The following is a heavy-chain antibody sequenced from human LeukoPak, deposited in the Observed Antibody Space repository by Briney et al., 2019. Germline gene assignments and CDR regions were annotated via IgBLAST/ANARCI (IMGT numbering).Heavy chain of an antibody. CDR3: ARGPRRDGYNQPSGNYFDY. D-gene: IGHD5-24*01. J-gene: IGHJ4*02. CDR2: IYYSGST. V-gene: IGHV4-39*07. CDR1: GGSISSSSYY. Sequence: PSETLSLTCTVSGGSISSSSYYWGWIRQPPGKGLEWIGSIYYSGSTYYNPSLKSRVTISVDTSKNQFSLKLSSVTAADTAVYYCARGPRRDGYNQPSGNYFDYWGQGTLVTVSS.